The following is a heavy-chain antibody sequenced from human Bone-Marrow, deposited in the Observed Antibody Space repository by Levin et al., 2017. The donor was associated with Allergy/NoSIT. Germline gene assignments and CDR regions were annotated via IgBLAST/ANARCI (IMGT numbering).Heavy chain of an antibody. CDR1: GFSLSSYT. V-gene: IGHV3-23*01. CDR3: ARTKVEGGDYLDYCDH. J-gene: IGHJ4*02. D-gene: IGHD4-17*01. CDR2: ITGGGTTT. Sequence: GGSLRLSCLASGFSLSSYTMNWVRQAPGKGLEWVSSITGGGTTTYYADSVKGRFTISRDNSKNTLYLQMSSLRAEDKAVYFCARTKVEGGDYLDYCDHWGQGTLVTVSS.